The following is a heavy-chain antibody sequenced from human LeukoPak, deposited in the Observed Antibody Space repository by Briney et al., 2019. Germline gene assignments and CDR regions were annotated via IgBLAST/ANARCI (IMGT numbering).Heavy chain of an antibody. Sequence: SETLSLTCTVSGGSISSSISSYFWTWIRQPPGKGLEWIGNIYYTGSTNYDPSLKSRVSISVDTSRNQFSLKLTSVTAADTAVYFCAREFYTALRSWGQGTLVTVSS. CDR2: IYYTGST. V-gene: IGHV4-61*01. D-gene: IGHD2/OR15-2a*01. CDR3: AREFYTALRS. J-gene: IGHJ5*02. CDR1: GGSISSSISSYF.